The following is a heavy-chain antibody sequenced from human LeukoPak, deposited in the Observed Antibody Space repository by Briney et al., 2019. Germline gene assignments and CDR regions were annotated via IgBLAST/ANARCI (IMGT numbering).Heavy chain of an antibody. Sequence: SQTLSLTCTVSGGSISSGTHYWSWIRQPPGKGLEWIGYIYYSGSTNYNPSLKSRVTISVDTSKNQFSLKLSSVTAADTAVYYCARGISSGWDLYFDYWGQGTLVTVSS. V-gene: IGHV4-61*01. CDR3: ARGISSGWDLYFDY. D-gene: IGHD6-19*01. CDR2: IYYSGST. J-gene: IGHJ4*02. CDR1: GGSISSGTHY.